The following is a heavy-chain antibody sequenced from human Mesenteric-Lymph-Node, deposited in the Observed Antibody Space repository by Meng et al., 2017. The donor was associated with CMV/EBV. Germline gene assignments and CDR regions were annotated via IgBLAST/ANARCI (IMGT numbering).Heavy chain of an antibody. V-gene: IGHV2-5*02. D-gene: IGHD6-13*01. J-gene: IGHJ4*02. Sequence: QITLKESGPTLVKPTQTLTLTCTFSGFSLSTSGVGVGWIRQPPAKALEWLALIYWDDDKRYSPSLKSRLTITKDTSKNQVVLTMTNMDPVDTATYYCAHSSGIAAAGPFYFDYWGQGTLVTVSS. CDR3: AHSSGIAAAGPFYFDY. CDR1: GFSLSTSGVG. CDR2: IYWDDDK.